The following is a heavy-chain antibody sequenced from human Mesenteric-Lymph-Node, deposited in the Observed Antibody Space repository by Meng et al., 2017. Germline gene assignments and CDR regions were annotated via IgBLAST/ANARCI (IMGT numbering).Heavy chain of an antibody. D-gene: IGHD2-2*01. CDR2: ISAYNGNT. Sequence: ASVKVSCKASGYTFTSYGISWVRQAPGQGLEWMGWISAYNGNTNYAQKLQGRVTMTTDTSTSTAYMELRSLRSDDTAVYYCARDLHCSSTSCYRLFDYWGQGKLVNVSS. CDR3: ARDLHCSSTSCYRLFDY. J-gene: IGHJ4*02. CDR1: GYTFTSYG. V-gene: IGHV1-18*01.